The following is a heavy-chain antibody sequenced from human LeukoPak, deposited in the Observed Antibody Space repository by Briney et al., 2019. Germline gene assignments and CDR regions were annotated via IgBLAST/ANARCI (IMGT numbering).Heavy chain of an antibody. D-gene: IGHD3-10*01. Sequence: ASETLSLTCTVSGGSISSGSYYWSWIRQPAGKGLEWIGRIYTGGSTNYNPSLKSRVTISVDTSKNQFSLKLSSVTAADTAGYYCARLNERFGEFPEYWGQGTLVTVSS. J-gene: IGHJ4*02. V-gene: IGHV4-61*02. CDR2: IYTGGST. CDR3: ARLNERFGEFPEY. CDR1: GGSISSGSYY.